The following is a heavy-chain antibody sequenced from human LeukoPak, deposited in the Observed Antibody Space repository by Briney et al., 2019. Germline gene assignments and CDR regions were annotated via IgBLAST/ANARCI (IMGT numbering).Heavy chain of an antibody. Sequence: GGSLRLTCAVSGITLSNYGMSWVRQAPGKGLEWVAGISGSGGSTSYADSVKGRFTISRDNPRNTLYLQMNSLRAEDTAVYFCAKRGVVIRVILVGFHKEAYYFDSWGQGALVTVSS. D-gene: IGHD3-22*01. CDR2: ISGSGGST. CDR3: AKRGVVIRVILVGFHKEAYYFDS. CDR1: GITLSNYG. J-gene: IGHJ4*02. V-gene: IGHV3-23*01.